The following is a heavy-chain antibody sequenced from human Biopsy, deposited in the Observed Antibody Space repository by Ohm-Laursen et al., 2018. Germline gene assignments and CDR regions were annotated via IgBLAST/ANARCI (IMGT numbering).Heavy chain of an antibody. Sequence: SETLSLTCTVSGDSINSSYWSWIRQPPGKGLEWIGFISNSGNTNYNPSVKSRVTISVDTSKNQFSLKLNSVTAADTAVYFCARDSRGGHLNTTLITGKNLDSWGQGILVTVSS. CDR3: ARDSRGGHLNTTLITGKNLDS. CDR1: GDSINSSY. V-gene: IGHV4-59*01. D-gene: IGHD3-16*01. J-gene: IGHJ4*02. CDR2: ISNSGNT.